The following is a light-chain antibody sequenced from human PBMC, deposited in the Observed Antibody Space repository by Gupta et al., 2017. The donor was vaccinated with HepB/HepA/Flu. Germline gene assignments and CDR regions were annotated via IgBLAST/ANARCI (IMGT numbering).Light chain of an antibody. CDR1: RSNIGNNF. CDR3: GTWDDSLGAGV. Sequence: QSVLTQPRSVSAAPGQTVTISCSGSRSNIGNNFVSWYQQLPGTAPKLLIYDNNYRSSGIPDRFSGSKSGTSGTLTITGLQTGDEADYYCGTWDDSLGAGVFGGGTKLTVL. V-gene: IGLV1-51*02. J-gene: IGLJ3*02. CDR2: DNN.